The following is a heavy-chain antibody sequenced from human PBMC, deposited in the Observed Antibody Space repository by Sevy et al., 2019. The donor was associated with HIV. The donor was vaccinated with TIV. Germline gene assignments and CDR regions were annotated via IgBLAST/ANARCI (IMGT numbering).Heavy chain of an antibody. CDR1: GYTFTSYR. CDR2: ISAHNGDT. Sequence: ASVKVSCKASGYTFTSYRVSWVRQAPGQGLEWMGWISAHNGDTHYAQKFQGRVTMTTDTPTSTAYMDLRSLRSDDTAVYYCARAYCIGGSCYSLAYWGQGTLVTVSS. V-gene: IGHV1-18*01. J-gene: IGHJ4*02. CDR3: ARAYCIGGSCYSLAY. D-gene: IGHD2-15*01.